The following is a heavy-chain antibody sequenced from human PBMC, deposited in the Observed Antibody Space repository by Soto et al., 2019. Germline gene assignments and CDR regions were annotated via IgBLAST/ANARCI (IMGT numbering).Heavy chain of an antibody. J-gene: IGHJ4*02. CDR1: GFTFSTYA. V-gene: IGHV3-30-3*01. CDR3: ARVSSGSYYGGGFDY. Sequence: QVQLVESGGGVVQPGRSLRLSCAASGFTFSTYAMHWVRQAPGKGLEWVAVISYDGSNNFYADSVKGRFTISRDNSKNTLYLQMNSLRAEDTAVYYCARVSSGSYYGGGFDYWGQGTLVTVSS. CDR2: ISYDGSNN. D-gene: IGHD1-26*01.